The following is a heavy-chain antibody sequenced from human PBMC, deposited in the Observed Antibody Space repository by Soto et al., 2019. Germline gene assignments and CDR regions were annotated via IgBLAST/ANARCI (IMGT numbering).Heavy chain of an antibody. CDR3: AKDFTPWFGDYFYYYYVMDV. D-gene: IGHD4-17*01. J-gene: IGHJ6*02. Sequence: WALRLSCAAAGFTFSSYGMHWVRQAPGTGLEWVAVMSYDGSKYYADTVKGRFTISRDNSKNTLYLQINSLRPEDTAVYYCAKDFTPWFGDYFYYYYVMDVWGQGPKVPVSS. CDR2: MSYDGSK. CDR1: GFTFSSYG. V-gene: IGHV3-30*18.